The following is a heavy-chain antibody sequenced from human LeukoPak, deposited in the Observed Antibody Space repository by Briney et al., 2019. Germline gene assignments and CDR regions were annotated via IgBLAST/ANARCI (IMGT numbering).Heavy chain of an antibody. CDR1: GSTFRNYG. V-gene: IGHV3-33*01. CDR2: IWYDGSNK. Sequence: PGGSLRLSCVASGSTFRNYGMHWVRQAPGKGLEWVAVIWYDGSNKFYADSVKGRFTISRDNAKNTLYLQMDSLRAEDTAVYYCATYRGDLKALDSWGQGTLVTVSS. J-gene: IGHJ4*02. D-gene: IGHD4-17*01. CDR3: ATYRGDLKALDS.